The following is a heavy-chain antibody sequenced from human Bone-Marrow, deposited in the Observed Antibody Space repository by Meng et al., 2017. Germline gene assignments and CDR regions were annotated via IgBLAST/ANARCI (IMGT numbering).Heavy chain of an antibody. V-gene: IGHV4-38-2*02. Sequence: GSLRLSCTVSGYSISSGYYWGWIRQPPGKGLEWIGTIYHSGSTYYSPSLKSRVTISVDSSKNQFSLKLSSVTAADTAVYYCVRSGYSYGPRDYFDYWGQGTLVTVSS. CDR3: VRSGYSYGPRDYFDY. CDR1: GYSISSGYY. J-gene: IGHJ4*02. CDR2: IYHSGST. D-gene: IGHD5-18*01.